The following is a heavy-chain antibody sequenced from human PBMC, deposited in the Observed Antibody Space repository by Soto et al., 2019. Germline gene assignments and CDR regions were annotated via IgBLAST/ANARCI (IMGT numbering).Heavy chain of an antibody. CDR3: ARVSWSTSPKFDY. Sequence: LSLTCTVSGGSISSGDYYWSWIRQPPGKGLEWIGYISHRGSSYYSPPLKSRVTISLGTSKNQFSLNLSSVTAADTAVYYCARVSWSTSPKFDYWGQGTLVTVSS. D-gene: IGHD2-15*01. CDR1: GGSISSGDYY. CDR2: ISHRGSS. J-gene: IGHJ4*02. V-gene: IGHV4-30-4*01.